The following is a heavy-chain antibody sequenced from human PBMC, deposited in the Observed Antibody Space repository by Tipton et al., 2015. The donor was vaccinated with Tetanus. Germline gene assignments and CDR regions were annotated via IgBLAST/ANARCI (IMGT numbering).Heavy chain of an antibody. Sequence: TLSLTCTVSGGSISSYYWSWIRQPPGKGLEWIGYIYYSGSTNYNPSLKSRVTISVDTSKNQFSLKLSSVTAADTAVYYCARATSYYYYGMDVWGQETTVTVSS. CDR2: IYYSGST. CDR1: GGSISSYY. V-gene: IGHV4-59*01. J-gene: IGHJ6*02. CDR3: ARATSYYYYGMDV. D-gene: IGHD1-1*01.